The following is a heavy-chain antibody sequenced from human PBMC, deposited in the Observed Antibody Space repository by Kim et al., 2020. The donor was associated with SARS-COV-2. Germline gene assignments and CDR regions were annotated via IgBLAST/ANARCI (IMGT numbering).Heavy chain of an antibody. CDR3: ARVRGETTVTNYYYMDV. V-gene: IGHV4-34*01. CDR1: GGSFSGYY. J-gene: IGHJ6*03. Sequence: SETLSLTCAVYGGSFSGYYWSWIRQPPGKGLEWIGEINHSGSTNYNPSLKSRVTISVDTSKNQFSLKLSSVTAADTAVYYCARVRGETTVTNYYYMDVWGKGTTVTVSS. CDR2: INHSGST. D-gene: IGHD4-17*01.